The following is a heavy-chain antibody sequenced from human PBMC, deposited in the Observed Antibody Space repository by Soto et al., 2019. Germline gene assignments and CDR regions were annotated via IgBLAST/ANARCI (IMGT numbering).Heavy chain of an antibody. J-gene: IGHJ6*01. D-gene: IGHD3-3*01. CDR3: AREEGITIFGVVIIPSDYYGMDV. CDR1: GFTFSSYS. Sequence: EVQLVESGGGLVKPGGSLRLSCAASGFTFSSYSMNWVRQAPGKGLEWVSSISSSSSYIYYADSVKGRFTISRDNAKNSLYLQMNSLRAEDTAVYYCAREEGITIFGVVIIPSDYYGMDVW. CDR2: ISSSSSYI. V-gene: IGHV3-21*01.